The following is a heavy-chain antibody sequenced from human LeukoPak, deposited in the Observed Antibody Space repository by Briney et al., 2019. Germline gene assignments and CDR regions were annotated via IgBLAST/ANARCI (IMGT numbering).Heavy chain of an antibody. CDR2: IYPGDSDT. D-gene: IGHD3-22*01. CDR3: ARLISDDAGSSGLDY. V-gene: IGHV5-51*01. Sequence: GESLKISCKGSGYSFTTYWIAWVRQMPGKGLEWMGIIYPGDSDTRYSPSFQGQVTISADKSISTAYLQWSSLKASDTAMYYCARLISDDAGSSGLDYWGEGYLVTVSS. J-gene: IGHJ4*02. CDR1: GYSFTTYW.